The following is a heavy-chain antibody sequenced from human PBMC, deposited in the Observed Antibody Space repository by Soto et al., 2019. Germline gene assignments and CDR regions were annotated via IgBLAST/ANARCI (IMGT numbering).Heavy chain of an antibody. J-gene: IGHJ4*02. CDR3: ARAQMATIYFDY. CDR2: IYYSGTI. D-gene: IGHD5-12*01. CDR1: GCSISSYY. Sequence: SETLSLNCAVSGCSISSYYWTWIRQPPGKGLEWIGHIYYSGTIRYSPSLKNRVTISVDASKKQFSLKLSSVTAADTAVYYCARAQMATIYFDYWGQGTLVTVSS. V-gene: IGHV4-59*01.